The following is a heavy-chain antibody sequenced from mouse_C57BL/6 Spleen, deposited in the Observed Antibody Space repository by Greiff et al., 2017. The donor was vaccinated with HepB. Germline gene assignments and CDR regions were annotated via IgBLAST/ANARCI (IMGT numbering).Heavy chain of an antibody. J-gene: IGHJ4*01. Sequence: VQLQQSGPELVKPGASVKISCKASGYSFTGYYMNWVKQSPEKSLEWIGEINPSTGGTTYNQKFKAKATLTVDKSSSTAYMQLKSLTSEDSAVYYCARSTGTRAMDYWGQGTSVTVSS. CDR1: GYSFTGYY. CDR3: ARSTGTRAMDY. CDR2: INPSTGGT. D-gene: IGHD4-1*02. V-gene: IGHV1-42*01.